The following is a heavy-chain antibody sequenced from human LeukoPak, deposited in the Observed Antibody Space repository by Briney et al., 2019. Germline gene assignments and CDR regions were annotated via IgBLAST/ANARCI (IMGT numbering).Heavy chain of an antibody. CDR3: AKDLDAHYYDSSGYSGFQH. Sequence: GGSLRLSCAASEFTFSSYAMSWVRQAPGKGLEWVSAISGSGGSTYYADSVKGRFTISRDNSKNTLYLQMNSLRAEDTAVYYCAKDLDAHYYDSSGYSGFQHWGQGTLVTVSS. V-gene: IGHV3-23*01. D-gene: IGHD3-22*01. J-gene: IGHJ1*01. CDR1: EFTFSSYA. CDR2: ISGSGGST.